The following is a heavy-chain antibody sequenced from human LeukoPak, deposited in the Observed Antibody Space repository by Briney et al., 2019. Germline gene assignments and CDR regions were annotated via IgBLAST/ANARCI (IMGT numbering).Heavy chain of an antibody. CDR1: GYTFTSYY. J-gene: IGHJ3*02. CDR2: INPTVGDT. V-gene: IGHV1-46*01. D-gene: IGHD6-25*01. Sequence: GASVKLSCKASGYTFTSYYLHCVRQAPGQGLQWMGIINPTVGDTIYAQRFQGRVTMTGDMSTSTVYMELSSLRSEDTAVYYCARYGFSSVWQGGWHAFDIWGHGTMVTVSS. CDR3: ARYGFSSVWQGGWHAFDI.